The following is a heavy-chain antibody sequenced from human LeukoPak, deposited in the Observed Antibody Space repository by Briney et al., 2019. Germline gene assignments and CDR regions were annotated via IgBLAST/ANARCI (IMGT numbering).Heavy chain of an antibody. V-gene: IGHV3-9*01. CDR1: GFTFDDYA. CDR2: ISWNSGGI. CDR3: AKDWGTMIRGFDC. Sequence: PGRSLRLSCAASGFTFDDYAMHWVRQAPGKGLEWVSGISWNSGGIGYADSVKGRFTISRDNAKNSLYLQMNSLRAEDTALYYCAKDWGTMIRGFDCWGQGTLVTVSS. D-gene: IGHD3-10*01. J-gene: IGHJ4*02.